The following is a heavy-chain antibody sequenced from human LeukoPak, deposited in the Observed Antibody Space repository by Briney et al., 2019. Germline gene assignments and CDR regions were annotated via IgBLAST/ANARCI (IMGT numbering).Heavy chain of an antibody. CDR3: ARAGSDYDLWTGYYYYIAV. J-gene: IGHJ6*03. D-gene: IGHD3-3*01. V-gene: IGHV3-74*01. CDR2: ISTDGSST. Sequence: GGSLRLSCAASGFTFSSFWMHWVRQAPGKGLVWVSRISTDGSSTSYADSVKGRFTISRDDAKNTLYLQMNSLRAEDTAMYYCARAGSDYDLWTGYYYYIAVWGKGTTVTVSS. CDR1: GFTFSSFW.